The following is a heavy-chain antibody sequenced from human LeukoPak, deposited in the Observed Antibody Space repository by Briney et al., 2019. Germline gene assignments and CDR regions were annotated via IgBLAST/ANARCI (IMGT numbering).Heavy chain of an antibody. CDR2: INTNTGNP. J-gene: IGHJ5*02. D-gene: IGHD1-26*01. CDR1: GYTFTSYA. V-gene: IGHV7-4-1*02. Sequence: ASVKVSCKASGYTFTSYAMNWVRQAPGQGLEWMGWINTNTGNPTYAQGFTGRFVFSLDTSVSTAYLQISSLKAEDTAVYYCARGARTGPSGSYSLSWFDPWGQGTLVTVSS. CDR3: ARGARTGPSGSYSLSWFDP.